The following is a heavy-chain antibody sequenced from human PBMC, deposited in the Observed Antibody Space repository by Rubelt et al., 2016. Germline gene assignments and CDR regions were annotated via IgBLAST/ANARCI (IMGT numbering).Heavy chain of an antibody. CDR1: GGSFSAYY. D-gene: IGHD6-13*01. Sequence: QVKLQQWGAGLLKPSETLSLTCTVYGGSFSAYYWSWIRQPPGKGPEWIGEINHSGTTNYNPSLKSRVTMSVDTSKKQFSPNVTSVTAADSTSYDCASSWYMVLWGQGTRVTVSS. J-gene: IGHJ4*02. V-gene: IGHV4-34*01. CDR3: ASSWYMVL. CDR2: INHSGTT.